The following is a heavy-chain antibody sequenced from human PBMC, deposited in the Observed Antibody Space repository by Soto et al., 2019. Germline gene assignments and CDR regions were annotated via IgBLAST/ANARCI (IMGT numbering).Heavy chain of an antibody. D-gene: IGHD5-12*01. Sequence: EVQLEESGGGLVKPGGSLRLSCAASGFTFSNYGMNWVRLAPGKGLEWVSFISSSSTYIHYADSVKGRFTISRDNAKNSLYLQMNSLRADDTAVYYWARAIIVATMSTWGQGTTVTVSS. CDR3: ARAIIVATMST. CDR1: GFTFSNYG. J-gene: IGHJ6*02. V-gene: IGHV3-21*01. CDR2: ISSSSTYI.